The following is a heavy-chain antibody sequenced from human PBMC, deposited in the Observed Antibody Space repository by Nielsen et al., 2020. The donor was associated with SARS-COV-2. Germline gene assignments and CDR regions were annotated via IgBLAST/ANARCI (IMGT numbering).Heavy chain of an antibody. CDR2: IYYSGST. Sequence: GSLRLSCTVSGGSISSYYWSWIRQPPGKGLEWIGYIYYSGSTYYNPSLKSRVTISVDTSKNQFSLKLSSVTAADTAVYYCARSISSSLYMDVWGKGTTVTVSS. CDR1: GGSISSYY. D-gene: IGHD6-6*01. J-gene: IGHJ6*03. V-gene: IGHV4-59*08. CDR3: ARSISSSLYMDV.